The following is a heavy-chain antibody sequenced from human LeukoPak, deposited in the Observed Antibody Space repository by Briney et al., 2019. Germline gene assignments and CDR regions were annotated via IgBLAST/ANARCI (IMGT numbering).Heavy chain of an antibody. D-gene: IGHD6-19*01. J-gene: IGHJ4*02. CDR3: ARGEQWLGPFDS. CDR2: IYNSGGI. CDR1: GGSISTYY. V-gene: IGHV4-59*01. Sequence: SETLSLTCSVSGGSISTYYWSWIRQPPGKGLEWIGYIYNSGGIIYNPSLKSRVTISVDTSKNQFSLKLSSMTAADTAVYYCARGEQWLGPFDSWGQGTLVTVSS.